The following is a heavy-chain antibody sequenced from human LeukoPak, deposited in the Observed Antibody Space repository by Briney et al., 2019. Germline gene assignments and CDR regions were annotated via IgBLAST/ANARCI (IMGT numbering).Heavy chain of an antibody. CDR3: ARGSTQRLIAWFDP. CDR2: IYYSGST. CDR1: GGSISSGDYY. Sequence: SETLSLTCTVSGGSISSGDYYWSWIRQPPGKGLEWIGHIYYSGSTYYNPSLKSRVTISVDTSKNQFSLKLSSVTAADTAVYYCARGSTQRLIAWFDPWGQGTLVTVSS. J-gene: IGHJ5*02. V-gene: IGHV4-30-4*01. D-gene: IGHD2-8*01.